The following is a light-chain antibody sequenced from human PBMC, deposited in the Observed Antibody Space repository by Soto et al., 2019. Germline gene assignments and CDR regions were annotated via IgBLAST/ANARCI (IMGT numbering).Light chain of an antibody. CDR1: QSVSSNY. CDR3: QQYGSSPRT. V-gene: IGKV3-20*01. CDR2: GAS. Sequence: EIVMTQSPATLSVSPGERATLSCRASQSVSSNYLAWHQQKPGQAPRLLIYGASSRATGIPDRFSGSGSGTEFTLIISSLQSEDSAVYYCQQYGSSPRTFGQGTKVDIK. J-gene: IGKJ1*01.